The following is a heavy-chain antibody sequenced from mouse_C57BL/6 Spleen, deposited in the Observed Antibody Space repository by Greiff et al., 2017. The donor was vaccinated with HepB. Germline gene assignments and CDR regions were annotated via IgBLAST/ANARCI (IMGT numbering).Heavy chain of an antibody. D-gene: IGHD2-1*01. CDR3: ARSGYGNYWYFDV. CDR1: GYTFTSYG. CDR2: IYPRSGNT. Sequence: VQLQQSGAELARPGASVKLSCKASGYTFTSYGISWVKQRTGQGLEWIGEIYPRSGNTYYNEKFKGKATLTADKSSSTAYMELRSLTSEGSAVYFCARSGYGNYWYFDVWGTGTTVTVSS. J-gene: IGHJ1*03. V-gene: IGHV1-81*01.